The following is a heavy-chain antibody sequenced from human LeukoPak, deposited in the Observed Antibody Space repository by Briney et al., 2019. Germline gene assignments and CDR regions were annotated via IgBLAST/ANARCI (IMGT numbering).Heavy chain of an antibody. CDR3: ARGNYYVFDP. V-gene: IGHV4-34*01. CDR1: GGSFSGYY. Sequence: SETLSLTCAVYGGSFSGYYWSWIRQPPGKGLEWIGEINHSGTTNYNPSLKSRVTISVDTSKNQFSLKLSSVTAADTAVYYYARGNYYVFDPWGQGTLVTVSS. D-gene: IGHD3-10*02. CDR2: INHSGTT. J-gene: IGHJ5*02.